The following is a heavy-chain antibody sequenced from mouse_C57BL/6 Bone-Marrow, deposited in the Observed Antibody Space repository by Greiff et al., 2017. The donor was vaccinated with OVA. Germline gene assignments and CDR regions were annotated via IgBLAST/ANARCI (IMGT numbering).Heavy chain of an antibody. V-gene: IGHV1-69*01. Sequence: QVQLQQPGAELVMPGASVKLSCKASGYTFTSYWMHWVKQRPGQGLEWIGEIDPSDSYTNYNQKFKGKSTLTVDKSSSTAYMQLSSLTSEDSAVYYCARGRYYYGSSSYAIDYWGQGTSVTVSS. CDR2: IDPSDSYT. J-gene: IGHJ4*01. CDR3: ARGRYYYGSSSYAIDY. CDR1: GYTFTSYW. D-gene: IGHD1-1*01.